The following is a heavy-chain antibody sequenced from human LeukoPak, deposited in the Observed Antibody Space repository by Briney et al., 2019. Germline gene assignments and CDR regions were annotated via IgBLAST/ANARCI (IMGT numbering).Heavy chain of an antibody. Sequence: SETLSLTCTVPGGSISSSSYYWGWIRQPPGKGLEWIGSIYYSGSTYYNPSLKSRVTISVDTSKNQFSLKLSSVTAADTAAYYCASLSGLLGGYGMDVWGQGTTVTVSS. V-gene: IGHV4-39*01. CDR3: ASLSGLLGGYGMDV. CDR2: IYYSGST. CDR1: GGSISSSSYY. J-gene: IGHJ6*02. D-gene: IGHD3-16*01.